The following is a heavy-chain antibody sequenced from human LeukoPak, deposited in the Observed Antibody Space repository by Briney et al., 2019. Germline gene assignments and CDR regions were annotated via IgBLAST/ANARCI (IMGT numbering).Heavy chain of an antibody. V-gene: IGHV3-23*01. CDR3: AKVSVGPLSRPTHVALYYGMDV. Sequence: AGSLRVSCEASGFTFNKFAMSWVRQAPGKGPEWVSAIGSSGATTFYADSVKGRCTISRDNSKNTVYLDMNSLRAEDTAIYYCAKVSVGPLSRPTHVALYYGMDVWGQGTTVTVSS. D-gene: IGHD2-8*01. CDR2: IGSSGATT. CDR1: GFTFNKFA. J-gene: IGHJ6*02.